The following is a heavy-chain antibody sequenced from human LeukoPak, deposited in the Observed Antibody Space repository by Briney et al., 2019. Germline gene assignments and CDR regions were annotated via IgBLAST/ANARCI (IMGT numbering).Heavy chain of an antibody. V-gene: IGHV3-7*01. Sequence: GGSLRLACAASGFAFSDSWMTWIRQAPGKGLEWVASIKGDGSAKKYVDSVKGRFTISRDNAKNSLFLQMNSLRAEDTAVYYCARDRGWIQHDIWGQGTMVTVSS. CDR3: ARDRGWIQHDI. CDR2: IKGDGSAK. J-gene: IGHJ3*02. CDR1: GFAFSDSW. D-gene: IGHD5-18*01.